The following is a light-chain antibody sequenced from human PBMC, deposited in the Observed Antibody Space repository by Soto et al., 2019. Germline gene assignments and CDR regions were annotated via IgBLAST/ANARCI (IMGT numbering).Light chain of an antibody. CDR3: QQYDNLPYT. CDR1: QSVTSN. Sequence: EIVMTQSPATLSVSPGERVTLHCRASQSVTSNLAWYQHKPGQSPRLLIYRASARATGVPDRFSGSGSGTEFTLTISSLQSEDIATYYCQQYDNLPYTFGQGTKLEIK. V-gene: IGKV3-15*01. CDR2: RAS. J-gene: IGKJ2*01.